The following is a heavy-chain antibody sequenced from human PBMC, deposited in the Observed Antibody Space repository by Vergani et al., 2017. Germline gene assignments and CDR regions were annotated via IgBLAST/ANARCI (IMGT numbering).Heavy chain of an antibody. V-gene: IGHV3-23*01. CDR3: AKAGGFWNAIGYFDY. CDR1: GFTFSSYA. Sequence: EVQLLESGGGLVQPGGSLRLSCAASGFTFSSYAMSWVRQAPGKGLEWVSAISGSGGSTYYADSVKGRFTISRDNSKNTLYLQMNSLRAEDSAVYYCAKAGGFWNAIGYFDYWGQGTLVTVSS. J-gene: IGHJ4*02. CDR2: ISGSGGST. D-gene: IGHD3-3*01.